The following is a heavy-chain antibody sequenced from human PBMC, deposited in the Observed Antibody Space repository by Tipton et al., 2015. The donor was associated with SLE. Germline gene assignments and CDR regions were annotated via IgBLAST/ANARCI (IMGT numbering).Heavy chain of an antibody. CDR3: AGTYYGDYVWFAP. D-gene: IGHD4-17*01. Sequence: TLSLTCAVYGGSFSGYYWSWIRQPPGKGLEWIGEINHSGSTNYNPSLKSRVTLSVDTSKNQFSLKLSSVTAADTAVYYCAGTYYGDYVWFAPWGQGILVTVSS. CDR2: INHSGST. J-gene: IGHJ5*02. CDR1: GGSFSGYY. V-gene: IGHV4-34*01.